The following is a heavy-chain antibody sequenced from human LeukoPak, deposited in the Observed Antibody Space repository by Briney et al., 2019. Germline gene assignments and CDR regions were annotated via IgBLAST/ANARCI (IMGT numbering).Heavy chain of an antibody. CDR3: ARDIGGSSDY. Sequence: SETLSLTCTVSGGSISSGGYYWSWIRQHPGKGLEWIGYIYYSGSTYYNPSLKSRVTISVDTSKNQFSLKLSSVTAADTAVYYCARDIGGSSDYWGQGTLVTVSS. D-gene: IGHD3-10*01. CDR1: GGSISSGGYY. J-gene: IGHJ4*02. V-gene: IGHV4-31*03. CDR2: IYYSGST.